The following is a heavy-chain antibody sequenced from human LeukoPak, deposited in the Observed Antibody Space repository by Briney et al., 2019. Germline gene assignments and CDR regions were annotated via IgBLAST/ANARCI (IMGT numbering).Heavy chain of an antibody. Sequence: GGSLRLSCVVSGFTFSTSAMNWVRQAPGKGLEWVSFIDGSGGSTYYAESVKGRFTISRDNSKNTLFLQMNSLRADDTAVYYCAKRTGGGDFDYWGQGTLVTVSS. CDR2: IDGSGGST. J-gene: IGHJ4*02. CDR1: GFTFSTSA. CDR3: AKRTGGGDFDY. D-gene: IGHD3-16*01. V-gene: IGHV3-23*01.